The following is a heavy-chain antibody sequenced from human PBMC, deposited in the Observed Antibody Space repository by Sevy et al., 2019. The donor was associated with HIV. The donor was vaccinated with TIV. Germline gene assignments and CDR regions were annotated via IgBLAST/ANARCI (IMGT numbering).Heavy chain of an antibody. V-gene: IGHV3-30*02. CDR3: AKYGDIVVVPADDENHYYYYGMDV. CDR1: GFTFSSYG. D-gene: IGHD2-2*01. CDR2: IRYDGSNK. J-gene: IGHJ6*02. Sequence: GGSLRLSCAASGFTFSSYGMHWVRQAPGKGLEWVAFIRYDGSNKYYADSVKGRFTISRDNSKNTLYLQMNSLRAEDTAVYYCAKYGDIVVVPADDENHYYYYGMDVWGHGTTVTVSS.